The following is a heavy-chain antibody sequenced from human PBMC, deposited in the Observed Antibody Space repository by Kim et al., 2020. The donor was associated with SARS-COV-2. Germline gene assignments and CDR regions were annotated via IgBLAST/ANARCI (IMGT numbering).Heavy chain of an antibody. CDR1: GGTFSSYA. J-gene: IGHJ5*02. CDR3: ARAGAAAGTGYWFDP. Sequence: SVKVSCKASGGTFSSYAISWVRQAPGQGLEWMGGIIPIFGTANYAQKFQGRVTITADESTSTAYMELSSLRSEDTAVYYCARAGAAAGTGYWFDPWGQGTLVTVSS. CDR2: IIPIFGTA. V-gene: IGHV1-69*13. D-gene: IGHD6-13*01.